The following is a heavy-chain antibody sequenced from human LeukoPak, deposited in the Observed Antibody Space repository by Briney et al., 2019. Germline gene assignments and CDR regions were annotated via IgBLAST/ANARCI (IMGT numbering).Heavy chain of an antibody. D-gene: IGHD3-22*01. Sequence: ETLSLTCAVYGGSFSGYYWSWVRQAPGKGLEWVANIKQDGSEKYYVDSVKGRFTISRDNAKNSLYLQMNSLRAEDTAVYYCARDYYDSSGYLYFQHWGQGTLVTVSS. CDR1: GGSFSGYY. V-gene: IGHV3-7*01. J-gene: IGHJ1*01. CDR2: IKQDGSEK. CDR3: ARDYYDSSGYLYFQH.